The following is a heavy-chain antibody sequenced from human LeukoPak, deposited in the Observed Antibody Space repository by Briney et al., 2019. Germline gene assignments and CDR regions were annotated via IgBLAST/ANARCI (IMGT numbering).Heavy chain of an antibody. CDR1: GGTFSSYA. V-gene: IGHV1-69*04. CDR3: ARGYSSGWYVSPFDY. D-gene: IGHD6-19*01. CDR2: IIPILGIA. J-gene: IGHJ4*02. Sequence: PRASVKVSCKASGGTFSSYAISWVRQAPGQGLEWMGRIIPILGIANYAQKFQGRVTITADKSTSTAYMELSRLRSDDTAVYYCARGYSSGWYVSPFDYWGQGTLVTVSS.